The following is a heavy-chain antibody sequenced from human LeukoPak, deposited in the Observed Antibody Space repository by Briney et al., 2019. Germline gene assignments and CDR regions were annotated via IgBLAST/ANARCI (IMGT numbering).Heavy chain of an antibody. V-gene: IGHV3-30*18. Sequence: GGSLRLSCAASGFTFSSYGMHWVRQAPGKGLEWVAVISYDGSNKYYADSVKGRFTISRDNSKNTLYPQMNSLRAEDTAVYYCAKTALRPDFGSSGWALYYWGQGTLVTVSS. J-gene: IGHJ4*02. CDR3: AKTALRPDFGSSGWALYY. D-gene: IGHD6-19*01. CDR2: ISYDGSNK. CDR1: GFTFSSYG.